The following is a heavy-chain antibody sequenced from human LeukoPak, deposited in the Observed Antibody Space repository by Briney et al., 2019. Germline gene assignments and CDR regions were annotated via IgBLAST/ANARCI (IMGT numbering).Heavy chain of an antibody. D-gene: IGHD6-19*01. V-gene: IGHV3-48*03. J-gene: IGHJ4*02. CDR3: ARAIAVSGHLVY. Sequence: PGGSLRLSCAASGFTFSSYEMNWVRQAPGKGLEWVSYISSSGSTIYYADSVKGRFTISRDNAKNSLYLQMNSLRAEDTAVYYCARAIAVSGHLVYWGEGTLVTVSS. CDR1: GFTFSSYE. CDR2: ISSSGSTI.